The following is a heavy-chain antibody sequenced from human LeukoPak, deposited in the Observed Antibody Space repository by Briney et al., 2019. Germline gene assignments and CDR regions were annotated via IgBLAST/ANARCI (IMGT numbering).Heavy chain of an antibody. V-gene: IGHV3-66*01. CDR3: AKDWTTMGATTVDY. Sequence: GGSLRLSCAASGFSVSVNYMSWVRQAPGKGLEWVSVLFASGYSKYADSVKGRFTISRDNSKNTLYLQVNSLRAEDMAVYYCAKDWTTMGATTVDYWGQGTLVTVSS. CDR1: GFSVSVNY. D-gene: IGHD1-26*01. CDR2: LFASGYS. J-gene: IGHJ4*02.